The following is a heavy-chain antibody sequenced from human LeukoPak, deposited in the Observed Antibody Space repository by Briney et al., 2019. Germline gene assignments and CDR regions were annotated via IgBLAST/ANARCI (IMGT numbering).Heavy chain of an antibody. D-gene: IGHD6-19*01. V-gene: IGHV1-69*05. CDR3: ARDRVSSGWVDAFDI. Sequence: SVKVSCKASGGTFSSYAISWVRQAPGQGLEWMGGIIPIFGTANYAQKFQGGVTITTDESTSTAYMELSSLRSEDTAVYYCARDRVSSGWVDAFDIWGQGTMVTVSS. CDR1: GGTFSSYA. CDR2: IIPIFGTA. J-gene: IGHJ3*02.